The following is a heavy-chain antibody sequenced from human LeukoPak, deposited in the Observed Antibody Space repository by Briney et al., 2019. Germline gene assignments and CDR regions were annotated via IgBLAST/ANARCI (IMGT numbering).Heavy chain of an antibody. V-gene: IGHV4-39*01. CDR3: VRVWVVPAAYYYYYYGMDV. CDR1: GGSISSSSYY. Sequence: SETLSLTCTVSGGSISSSSYYWGWIRQPPGKGLEWIGSIYYSGSTYYNPSLKSRVTISVDTSKNQFSLKLSSVTAADTAVYYCVRVWVVPAAYYYYYYGMDVWGQGTTVTVSS. CDR2: IYYSGST. D-gene: IGHD2-2*01. J-gene: IGHJ6*02.